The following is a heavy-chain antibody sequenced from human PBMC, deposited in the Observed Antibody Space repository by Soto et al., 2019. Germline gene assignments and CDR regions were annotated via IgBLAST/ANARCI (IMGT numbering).Heavy chain of an antibody. V-gene: IGHV3-23*01. CDR2: ISGSGGST. D-gene: IGHD3-9*01. Sequence: GGSLRLSCAASGFTFSSYAMSWVRQAPGKGLEWVSAISGSGGSTYYADSVKGRFTISRDNSQNTLYLQMNSLRAEDTAVYYCARDQQNIDLLRYFDWLLGAYAFDIWGQGTMVTVSS. CDR3: ARDQQNIDLLRYFDWLLGAYAFDI. CDR1: GFTFSSYA. J-gene: IGHJ3*02.